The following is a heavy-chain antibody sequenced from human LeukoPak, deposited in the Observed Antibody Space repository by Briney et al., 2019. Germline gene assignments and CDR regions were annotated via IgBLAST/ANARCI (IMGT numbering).Heavy chain of an antibody. CDR1: GITVSSNY. Sequence: QAGGSLRLSCAASGITVSSNYMSWVRQAPGKGLEWVSVIYSGGSTYFSDSVKGRFTISRENSKNTLYLQMNSLRAEDTAVYYCARESRGIAAAGSFDYWGQGTLVTVSS. CDR3: ARESRGIAAAGSFDY. J-gene: IGHJ4*02. V-gene: IGHV3-66*01. D-gene: IGHD6-13*01. CDR2: IYSGGST.